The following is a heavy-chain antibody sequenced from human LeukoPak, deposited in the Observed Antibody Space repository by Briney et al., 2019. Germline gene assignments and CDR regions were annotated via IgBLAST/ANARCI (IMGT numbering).Heavy chain of an antibody. V-gene: IGHV3-30*18. CDR1: GFTFSSYG. CDR2: ISYDGSNK. CDR3: AKEPRGYCSSTSCYLYGMDV. J-gene: IGHJ6*02. Sequence: GGSLRLSCAASGFTFSSYGMHWVRQAPGKGLEWVAVISYDGSNKYYADSVKGRFTISRDNSKNMLYLQMNSLRAEDTAVYYCAKEPRGYCSSTSCYLYGMDVWGQGTTVTVSS. D-gene: IGHD2-2*01.